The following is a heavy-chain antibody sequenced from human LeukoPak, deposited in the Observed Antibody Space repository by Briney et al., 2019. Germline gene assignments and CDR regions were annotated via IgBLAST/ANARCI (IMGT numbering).Heavy chain of an antibody. Sequence: PGGSLRLSCEASGFTFSSYWMHWVRQAPEKGLVWVSRINTDGSSTAYADSVRGRFNISRDNAKNTLYLQMNSPRAEDTAVYYCARDARGYFDYWGQETLVTVSS. V-gene: IGHV3-74*01. J-gene: IGHJ4*01. CDR1: GFTFSSYW. CDR3: ARDARGYFDY. CDR2: INTDGSST.